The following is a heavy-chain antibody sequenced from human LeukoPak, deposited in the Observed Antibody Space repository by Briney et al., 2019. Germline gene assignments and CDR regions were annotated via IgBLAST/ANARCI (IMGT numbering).Heavy chain of an antibody. V-gene: IGHV3-23*01. CDR3: ARHDSYIPF. CDR2: ISDNDGST. Sequence: GGSLTLSCAASGFTFKNYAMSWVRQTPGMGLEWVSAISDNDGSTYYTDSVKGRFTISRDNSKDTVYLQMNNLRAADTALYFCARHDSYIPFWGQGSLVTVSS. J-gene: IGHJ1*01. D-gene: IGHD5-18*01. CDR1: GFTFKNYA.